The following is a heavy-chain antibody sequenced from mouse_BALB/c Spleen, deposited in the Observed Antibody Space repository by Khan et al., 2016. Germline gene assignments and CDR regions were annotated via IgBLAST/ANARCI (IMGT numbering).Heavy chain of an antibody. Sequence: EVQLVESGPSLVKPSQTLSLTCSVTGDSITSGFWNWIRKFPGNKLEYMGYISYSGSTYYNPSLKSRISITRDTSKNQYYLQLNSVTTEDTATYYCARIYDDFYYAMDYWGQGTSVTVSS. V-gene: IGHV3-8*02. J-gene: IGHJ4*01. D-gene: IGHD2-3*01. CDR3: ARIYDDFYYAMDY. CDR1: GDSITSGF. CDR2: ISYSGST.